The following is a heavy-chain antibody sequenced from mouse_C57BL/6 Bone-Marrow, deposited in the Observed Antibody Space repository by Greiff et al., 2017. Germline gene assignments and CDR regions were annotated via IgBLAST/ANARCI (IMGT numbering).Heavy chain of an antibody. Sequence: QVQLKESGAELARPGASVKLSCKASGYTFTSYCISWVKQRTGQGLEWIGEIYPRSGNTYSNEKFKGKATLTAAKSSSTAYRELRSLTSGDSAVYVCARGTTVVAPFAYWGQGTLVTVSA. J-gene: IGHJ3*01. CDR1: GYTFTSYC. CDR2: IYPRSGNT. CDR3: ARGTTVVAPFAY. D-gene: IGHD1-1*01. V-gene: IGHV1-81*01.